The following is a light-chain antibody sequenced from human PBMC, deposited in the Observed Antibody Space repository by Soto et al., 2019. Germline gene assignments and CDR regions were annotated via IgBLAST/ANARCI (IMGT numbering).Light chain of an antibody. Sequence: DIQMTQSPSSLSASVGDRVTITCRASQGISSYLAWYQQKPGKVPKVLIYAASTLQSGVPSRFSGSGSGTDFTLTISSLQPEDAATYYCQKYNSAPLTFVCGTKVGIK. CDR2: AAS. J-gene: IGKJ4*01. CDR1: QGISSY. CDR3: QKYNSAPLT. V-gene: IGKV1-27*01.